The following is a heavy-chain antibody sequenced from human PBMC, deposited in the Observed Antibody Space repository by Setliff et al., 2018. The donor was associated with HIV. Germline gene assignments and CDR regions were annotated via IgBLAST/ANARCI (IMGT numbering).Heavy chain of an antibody. J-gene: IGHJ6*03. CDR3: ARRAAGGSSPNDYMDV. CDR1: GYIFTSYY. V-gene: IGHV1-46*01. CDR2: INPSGGST. Sequence: GASVKVSCKASGYIFTSYYIHWVRQAPGQGLEWMGIINPSGGSTSYPQKFQGRVTLTRDTSTNTAYMELSSLRSEDTAVYYCARRAAGGSSPNDYMDVWGKGTTVTVSS. D-gene: IGHD6-6*01.